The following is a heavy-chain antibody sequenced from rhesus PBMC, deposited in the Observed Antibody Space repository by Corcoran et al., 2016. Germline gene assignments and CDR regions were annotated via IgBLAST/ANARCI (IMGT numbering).Heavy chain of an antibody. V-gene: IGHV5-2*01. CDR3: ATEGPG. J-gene: IGHJ4*01. Sequence: EVQLVQSGAEVKRPGESLKISCKTSGYSFTSYWISWVRQRPGKGRGWRGAINPIDAEPRNSPSFQGQVNISADKSISTTYLQWSSLKASDTATYYCATEGPGWGQGVLVTVSS. CDR1: GYSFTSYW. CDR2: INPIDAEP.